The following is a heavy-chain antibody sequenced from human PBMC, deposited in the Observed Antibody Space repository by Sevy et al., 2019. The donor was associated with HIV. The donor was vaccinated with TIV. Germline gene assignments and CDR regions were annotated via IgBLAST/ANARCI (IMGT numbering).Heavy chain of an antibody. D-gene: IGHD1-26*01. J-gene: IGHJ4*02. V-gene: IGHV3-21*01. CDR3: ARVYSGYYNS. CDR2: ISSSSNYI. Sequence: GGSLRLSCAASGFTFSSYTINWVRQAPGMGLEWVSSISSSSNYIYYADSVKGRFTISRDNAKNSLYLQMNSLRAEDTAVYYCARVYSGYYNSWGQGTLVTVSS. CDR1: GFTFSSYT.